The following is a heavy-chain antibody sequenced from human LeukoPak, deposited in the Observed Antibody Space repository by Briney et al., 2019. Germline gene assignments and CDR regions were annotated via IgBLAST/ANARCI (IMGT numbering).Heavy chain of an antibody. V-gene: IGHV1-2*02. D-gene: IGHD1-20*01. CDR3: ARGYNWNYFDY. J-gene: IGHJ4*02. Sequence: ASVKVSCKASGYTFTGYYLHWVRQAPGQGLEWMGWINPNSGYTDSAQKFQGRVTMTRDTSISTAYMELSSLRSDDTAVYYCARGYNWNYFDYWGQGTLVTASS. CDR2: INPNSGYT. CDR1: GYTFTGYY.